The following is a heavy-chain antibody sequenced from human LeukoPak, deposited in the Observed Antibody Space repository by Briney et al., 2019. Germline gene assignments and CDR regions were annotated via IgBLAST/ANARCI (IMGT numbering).Heavy chain of an antibody. CDR2: INHSGST. Sequence: PSETLSLTCAVYGGSFSGYYWSWIRQPPGKGLEWIGEINHSGSTNYNPSLKSRVTISVDTSKNQFSLKLSSVTAADTAVYYCARVRADILTSLYYGMDVWGQGTTVTVSS. CDR1: GGSFSGYY. D-gene: IGHD3-9*01. J-gene: IGHJ6*02. V-gene: IGHV4-34*01. CDR3: ARVRADILTSLYYGMDV.